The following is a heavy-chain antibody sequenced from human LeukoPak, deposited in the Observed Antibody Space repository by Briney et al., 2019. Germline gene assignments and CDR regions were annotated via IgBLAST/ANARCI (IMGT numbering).Heavy chain of an antibody. J-gene: IGHJ4*02. V-gene: IGHV4-59*01. CDR1: GDSISSYY. D-gene: IGHD4-11*01. CDR2: IYYGGTT. Sequence: PSETLSLTCTVSGDSISSYYCDWIRQPPGKGLEWIGYIYYGGTTNYNPSLKSRVTISVDTSKNQFSLKLSSVTAADTAVYYCVRESYSRYFDYWGQGSLVTVSS. CDR3: VRESYSRYFDY.